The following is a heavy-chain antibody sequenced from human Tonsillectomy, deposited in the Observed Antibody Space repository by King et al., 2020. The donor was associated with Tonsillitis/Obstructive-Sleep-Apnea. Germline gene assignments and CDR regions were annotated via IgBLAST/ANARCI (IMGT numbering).Heavy chain of an antibody. Sequence: VQLVESGAEVKKPGESLKISCTGSGYSFTSYWIGWVRQMPGKGLEWMGIIYPGDSDTRYSPSFQGQGTISADKSISTAYLQWSSLKASDTAMYYCARAVHSSSALFDYWGQGTLVTVSS. CDR1: GYSFTSYW. D-gene: IGHD6-6*01. V-gene: IGHV5-51*01. J-gene: IGHJ4*02. CDR3: ARAVHSSSALFDY. CDR2: IYPGDSDT.